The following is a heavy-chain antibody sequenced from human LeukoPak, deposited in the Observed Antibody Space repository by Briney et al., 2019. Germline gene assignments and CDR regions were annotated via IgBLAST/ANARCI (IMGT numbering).Heavy chain of an antibody. J-gene: IGHJ6*02. D-gene: IGHD3-9*01. CDR2: IYYSGST. Sequence: SETLSLTCTVSGGSISSYYWSWIRQPPGKGLEWIGYIYYSGSTNYNPSLKSRVTISVDTSKNQFSLKLSSVTAADTAVYYCARHRPTYDILTGAYGMDVWGQGTTVTVSS. CDR3: ARHRPTYDILTGAYGMDV. V-gene: IGHV4-59*08. CDR1: GGSISSYY.